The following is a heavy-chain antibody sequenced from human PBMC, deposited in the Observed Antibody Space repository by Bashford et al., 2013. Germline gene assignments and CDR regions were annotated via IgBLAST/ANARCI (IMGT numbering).Heavy chain of an antibody. CDR3: ARGDYVAWFDP. CDR2: IYYSGST. CDR1: GGSISSGGYY. D-gene: IGHD3-16*01. J-gene: IGHJ5*02. Sequence: SSETLSLTCTVSGGSISSGGYYWSWIRQHPGKGLEWIGYIYYSGSTYYNPSLKSRVTISVDTSKNQFSLKLSSVTAADTAVYYCARGDYVAWFDPWGQGTLVTVSS. V-gene: IGHV4-31*03.